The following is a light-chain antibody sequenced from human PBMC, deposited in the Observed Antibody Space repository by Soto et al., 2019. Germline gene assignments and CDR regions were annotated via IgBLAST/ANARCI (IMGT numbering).Light chain of an antibody. CDR1: QSISSW. CDR2: KAS. Sequence: DIQMTQSPSTLSASVGDRVTITCRASQSISSWLAWYQRKPGKVPKLLIYKASSLESGVPSRFSGSGSGTEFTLTISSLQPDDFATYYCQQYNSYSITFGPGTKVDIK. CDR3: QQYNSYSIT. J-gene: IGKJ3*01. V-gene: IGKV1-5*03.